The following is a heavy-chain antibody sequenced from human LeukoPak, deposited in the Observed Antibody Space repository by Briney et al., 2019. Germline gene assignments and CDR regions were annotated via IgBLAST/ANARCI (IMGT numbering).Heavy chain of an antibody. J-gene: IGHJ4*02. CDR1: GGSIRDSY. CDR2: SYTTGSA. V-gene: IGHV4-4*07. Sequence: SETLSLTCTVSGGSIRDSYWNWIRLPAGRGLEWIGRSYTTGSASYNPSLKSRVTISVDTSKNQFSLKLSSVTAADAAVYYCARNSHYYDSSGFNYWGQGTLVTVSS. CDR3: ARNSHYYDSSGFNY. D-gene: IGHD3-22*01.